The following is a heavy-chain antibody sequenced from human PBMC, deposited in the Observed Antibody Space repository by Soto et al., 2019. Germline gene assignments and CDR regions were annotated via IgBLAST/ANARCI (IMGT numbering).Heavy chain of an antibody. D-gene: IGHD3-16*01. CDR2: ISATGGGT. Sequence: QPGGSLRLSCAASGFKFSSCAMSWVRQAPGKGLEWVSLISATGGGTYYADSVKGRFTISRDNSDNTLYLQVHSLRAEDTAVYYCAKDRRAGGNSAFYFDFWGQGAQVTVSS. CDR3: AKDRRAGGNSAFYFDF. V-gene: IGHV3-23*01. J-gene: IGHJ5*01. CDR1: GFKFSSCA.